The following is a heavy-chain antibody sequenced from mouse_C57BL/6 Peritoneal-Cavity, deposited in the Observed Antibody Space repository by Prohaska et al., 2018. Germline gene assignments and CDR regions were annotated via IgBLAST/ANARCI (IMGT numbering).Heavy chain of an antibody. CDR1: GYTFTSYW. V-gene: IGHV1-69*02. D-gene: IGHD1-1*01. J-gene: IGHJ2*01. CDR3: ARWYYGSSFDY. CDR2: IYPSDSYT. Sequence: KASGYTFTSYWMHWVKQRPGQGLEWFVEIYPSDSYTNYNQKFKGKATLTVDKSSSTAYMQLSSLTSEDSAVYYCARWYYGSSFDYWGQGTTLTVSS.